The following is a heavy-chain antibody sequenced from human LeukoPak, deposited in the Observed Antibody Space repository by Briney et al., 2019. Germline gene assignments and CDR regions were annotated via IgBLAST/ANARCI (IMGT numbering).Heavy chain of an antibody. CDR1: GFTFSSYW. D-gene: IGHD3-10*01. CDR2: INSDGSST. J-gene: IGHJ3*02. Sequence: GGSLRLSCAASGFTFSSYWMHWVRQAPGKGLVWVSRINSDGSSTSYADSVKGRFAISRDNAKSTLYLQMNSLRAEDMAVYYCARDVYYGSGSYPNDAFDIWGQGTMVTVSS. V-gene: IGHV3-74*01. CDR3: ARDVYYGSGSYPNDAFDI.